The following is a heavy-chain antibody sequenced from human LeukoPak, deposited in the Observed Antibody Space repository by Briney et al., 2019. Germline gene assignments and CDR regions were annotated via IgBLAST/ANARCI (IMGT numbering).Heavy chain of an antibody. CDR3: ARDVYYYDSSGYYMGSFDY. CDR1: GFTFSSYG. V-gene: IGHV3-33*01. CDR2: IWYDGSNK. Sequence: GRSLRLSCPASGFTFSSYGMHWVRQAPGKGLEWVAVIWYDGSNKYYADSVKGRFTISRDNSKNTLYLQMNSLRAEDTAVYYCARDVYYYDSSGYYMGSFDYWGQGTLVTVSS. J-gene: IGHJ4*02. D-gene: IGHD3-22*01.